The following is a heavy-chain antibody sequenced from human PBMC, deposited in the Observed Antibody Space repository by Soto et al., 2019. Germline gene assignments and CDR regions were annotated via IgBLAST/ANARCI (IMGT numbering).Heavy chain of an antibody. CDR2: ISSSASTI. D-gene: IGHD3-22*01. CDR1: GFTFRSYE. J-gene: IGHJ4*02. Sequence: GGSLRLSXAASGFTFRSYEMNWVRQAPGKGLEWLSYISSSASTIYYADSVKGRFTISRDNAKNSLYLQMNSLRAEDTAVYYCARGRHYYDTSVYYPDYWGQGTLVTVSS. CDR3: ARGRHYYDTSVYYPDY. V-gene: IGHV3-48*03.